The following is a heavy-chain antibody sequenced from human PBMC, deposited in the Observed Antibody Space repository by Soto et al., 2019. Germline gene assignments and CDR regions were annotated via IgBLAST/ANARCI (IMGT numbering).Heavy chain of an antibody. V-gene: IGHV1-58*02. CDR2: IVVGSGNT. CDR1: GFTFTSSA. CDR3: XXXXXXXXXMDV. Sequence: QMQLVQSGPEVKKPGTSVKVSCKASGFTFTSSAXXWXXXXXXXXLEWIGWIVVGSGNTNYAQKFQERVTITRDMXXXXXXXXXXXXXXXXXXXXXXXXXXXXXXXMDVWGQGTTVTVSS. J-gene: IGHJ6*02.